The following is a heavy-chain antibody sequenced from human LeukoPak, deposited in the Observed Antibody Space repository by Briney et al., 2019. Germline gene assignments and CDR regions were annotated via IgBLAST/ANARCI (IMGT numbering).Heavy chain of an antibody. Sequence: PGGSLRLSCGASGFTFSDYYMSWIRQAPRKGLEWVSYISSSGSIIFYADSVKGRFTISRDNARNSLYLQMNSLRAEDTAVYYCARGAKYYYYYMDVWGKGTTVTVSS. V-gene: IGHV3-11*01. CDR3: ARGAKYYYYYMDV. CDR2: ISSSGSII. J-gene: IGHJ6*03. CDR1: GFTFSDYY.